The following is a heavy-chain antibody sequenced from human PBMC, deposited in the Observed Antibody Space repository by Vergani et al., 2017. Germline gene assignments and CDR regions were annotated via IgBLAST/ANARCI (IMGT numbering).Heavy chain of an antibody. CDR2: IWYDGTNK. Sequence: QVQLVESGGGVVQPGRSLRLSCAASGFTFSSYGMHWVRQAPGKGLEWVAIIWYDGTNKYYADSVKGRFTISRDNSKNTLYLQMNSLRAEDTAVYYCARDHYYCSSTSCYTCYFDYWGQGTLVTVSS. CDR3: ARDHYYCSSTSCYTCYFDY. CDR1: GFTFSSYG. J-gene: IGHJ4*02. V-gene: IGHV3-33*01. D-gene: IGHD2-2*02.